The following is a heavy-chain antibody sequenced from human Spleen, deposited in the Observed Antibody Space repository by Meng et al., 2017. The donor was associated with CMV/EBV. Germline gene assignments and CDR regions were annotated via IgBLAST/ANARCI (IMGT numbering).Heavy chain of an antibody. D-gene: IGHD4-17*01. Sequence: GSLTLSCIVSGGSISSSSYYWGWIRQPPGKGLEWIGSIYHSGSTYYNPSLKSRVTISVDTSKNQFSLKLSSVTAADTAVYYCARVLRLRHPDYWGQGTLVTVSS. V-gene: IGHV4-39*07. CDR2: IYHSGST. CDR3: ARVLRLRHPDY. CDR1: GGSISSSSYY. J-gene: IGHJ4*02.